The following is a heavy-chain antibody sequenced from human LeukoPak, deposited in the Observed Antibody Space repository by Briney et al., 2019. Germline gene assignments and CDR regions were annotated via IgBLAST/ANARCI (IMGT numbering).Heavy chain of an antibody. D-gene: IGHD3-22*01. CDR2: IYYSGST. V-gene: IGHV4-59*01. CDR1: GGSISSYY. Sequence: SETLSLTCTVSGGSISSYYWSWIRQPPGKGLEWIGYIYYSGSTNYNPSLKSRVTVSVDTSKNQFSLKLSSVTAADTAVYYCARFSFRGTYYYDSSGYSHFDYRGQGTLVTVSS. J-gene: IGHJ4*02. CDR3: ARFSFRGTYYYDSSGYSHFDY.